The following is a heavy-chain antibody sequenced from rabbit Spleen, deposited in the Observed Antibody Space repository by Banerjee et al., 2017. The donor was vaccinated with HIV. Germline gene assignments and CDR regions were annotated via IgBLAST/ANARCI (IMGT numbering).Heavy chain of an antibody. CDR1: GFDFSTYY. D-gene: IGHD4-1*01. V-gene: IGHV1S7*01. J-gene: IGHJ4*01. CDR3: AREEGLYSSAWGAEYFNL. Sequence: QLVESGGGLVKPGGSLRLSCKASGFDFSTYYMSWVRQAPGKGLEWIGYIDPVFGSTYYASWVNGRFTISSHNAQNTLYLQLNSLTAADTATYFCAREEGLYSSAWGAEYFNLWGPGTLVTVS. CDR2: IDPVFGST.